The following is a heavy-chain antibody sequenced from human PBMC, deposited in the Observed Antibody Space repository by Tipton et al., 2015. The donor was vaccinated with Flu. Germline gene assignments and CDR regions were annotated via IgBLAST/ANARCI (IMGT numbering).Heavy chain of an antibody. J-gene: IGHJ4*02. CDR2: INQDGNKM. CDR1: GFTFNSYW. Sequence: GSLRLSCVGSGFTFNSYWMSWVRQAPGKGLEWVANINQDGNKMYYVDSVKGRFTISRDNAKNALYLQMNSLRADDMGLYYCARLGLPDHWGQGTLVTVSS. D-gene: IGHD3-16*01. CDR3: ARLGLPDH. V-gene: IGHV3-7*01.